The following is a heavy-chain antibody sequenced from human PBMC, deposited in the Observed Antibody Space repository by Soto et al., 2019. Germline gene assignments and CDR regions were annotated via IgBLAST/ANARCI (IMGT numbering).Heavy chain of an antibody. V-gene: IGHV3-33*01. Sequence: VQLVECGGGVVQPGMSLRRSCAASGFTFSSYGMHWVRQAPGKGLEWVTVIWYDGSNEYYADSVKGRFTISRDNSKNTLFLQMNSLRAEDTAVYYCARGGVIAAADHYYYYGMDVWGQGTTVTVSS. D-gene: IGHD6-13*01. CDR3: ARGGVIAAADHYYYYGMDV. J-gene: IGHJ6*02. CDR2: IWYDGSNE. CDR1: GFTFSSYG.